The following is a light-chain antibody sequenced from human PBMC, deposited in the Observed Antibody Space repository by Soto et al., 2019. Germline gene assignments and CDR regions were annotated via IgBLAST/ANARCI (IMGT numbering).Light chain of an antibody. Sequence: EIVMAQSPATLSLSPGERATLSCRASQSVSSSYLAWYQQKPGQAPRLLIYGASSRATGIPDRFGGSGSGTDFTLTISRLEPEDFAVYYCQQYGSSPLTFGGGTKVDIK. CDR1: QSVSSSY. CDR2: GAS. J-gene: IGKJ4*01. CDR3: QQYGSSPLT. V-gene: IGKV3-20*01.